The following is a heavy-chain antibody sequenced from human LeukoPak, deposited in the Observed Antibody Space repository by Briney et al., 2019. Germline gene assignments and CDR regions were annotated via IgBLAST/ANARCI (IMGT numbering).Heavy chain of an antibody. V-gene: IGHV3-21*01. J-gene: IGHJ3*02. D-gene: IGHD3-16*01. CDR1: GFTFSSYS. CDR2: ISSSSYI. Sequence: GGSLRLSCVASGFTFSSYSMNWVRQAPGKGLEWVSSISSSSYIYYADSVKGRFTISRDNAKNSLYLQMNSLRAEDTAVYYCARDEDGGAFDIWGQGTMVTVSS. CDR3: ARDEDGGAFDI.